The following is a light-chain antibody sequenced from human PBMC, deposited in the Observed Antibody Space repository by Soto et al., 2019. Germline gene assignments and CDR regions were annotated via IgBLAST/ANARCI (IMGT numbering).Light chain of an antibody. V-gene: IGKV1-16*01. J-gene: IGKJ5*01. CDR1: QDINNF. Sequence: DIQMTQSQSSLSASVGDRVTITCRASQDINNFLAWFQQKPGRAPKTLIFAASRLHSGIPSRFSGSGSGTTFTLTISSLQPEDLGTYYCQHYDGYPQTFGQGTRLEIK. CDR3: QHYDGYPQT. CDR2: AAS.